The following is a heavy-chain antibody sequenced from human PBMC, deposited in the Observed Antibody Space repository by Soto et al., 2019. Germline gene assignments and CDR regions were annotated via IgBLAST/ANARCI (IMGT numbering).Heavy chain of an antibody. J-gene: IGHJ4*02. CDR3: ARALVEYSSSTRCYSFDY. D-gene: IGHD2-2*01. Sequence: PSETLSLTCAVYGGSFSGYYWSWIRQPPGKGLEWIGEINHSGSTNYNPSLKSRVTISVDTSKNQFSLKLSSVTAADTAVYYCARALVEYSSSTRCYSFDYWGQETVVTVSS. V-gene: IGHV4-34*01. CDR2: INHSGST. CDR1: GGSFSGYY.